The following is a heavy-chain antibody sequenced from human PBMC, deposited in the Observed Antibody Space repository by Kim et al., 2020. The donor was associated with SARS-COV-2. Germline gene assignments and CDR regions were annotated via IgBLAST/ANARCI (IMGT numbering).Heavy chain of an antibody. CDR1: GFTFSDYA. Sequence: GGSLRLSCSGSGFTFSDYAIDWVRQAPGKGLECVSATTRSGDGSFYADSVEGRFTISRDNAKNTLYLQMNSLRLEDTSVYVCVRYGRKYGAVHRAQGLLV. CDR3: VRYGRKYGAVH. J-gene: IGHJ4*02. CDR2: TTRSGDGS. D-gene: IGHD1-26*01. V-gene: IGHV3-64D*06.